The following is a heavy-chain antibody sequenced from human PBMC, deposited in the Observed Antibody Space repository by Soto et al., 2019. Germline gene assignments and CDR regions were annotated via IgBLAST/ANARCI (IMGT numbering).Heavy chain of an antibody. CDR3: ARGRGSDY. V-gene: IGHV1-2*02. D-gene: IGHD3-10*01. CDR2: INPKTGDT. CDR1: GYTFTGFY. J-gene: IGHJ4*02. Sequence: ASVKVSCKASGYTFTGFYMHWLRQAPGQGPEWMGWINPKTGDTDSAQKFQGRITMTRDTSISTAYMELNSLRVEDTAVYYCARGRGSDYWGQGILVTVSS.